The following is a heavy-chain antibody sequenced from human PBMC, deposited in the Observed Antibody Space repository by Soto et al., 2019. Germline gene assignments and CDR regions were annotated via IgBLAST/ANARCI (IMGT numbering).Heavy chain of an antibody. CDR3: VTSGNCYSRGCDV. D-gene: IGHD6-19*01. Sequence: GASVKVSCMACGCIFHNYAISWVRQAPGQGLEWMGWMSANSGNAHYAQKLQGRATMTTDTSTRTPDLAQRSLRARDTAVYYCVTSGNCYSRGCDVWGQGTLVTVSS. V-gene: IGHV1-18*04. J-gene: IGHJ4*02. CDR2: MSANSGNA. CDR1: GCIFHNYA.